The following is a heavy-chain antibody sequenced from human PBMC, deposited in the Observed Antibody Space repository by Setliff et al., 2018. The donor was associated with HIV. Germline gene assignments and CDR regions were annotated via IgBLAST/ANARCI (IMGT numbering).Heavy chain of an antibody. V-gene: IGHV3-15*01. CDR3: ATTDYYYYYMDV. D-gene: IGHD4-17*01. Sequence: LRLSCATSGFTISDTWMTWVRQAPGKGLEWVGRIKSKKAGGTTDYAAPVKGRFTISRDDSKNMLYLQMNSLKTEDTAVYYCATTDYYYYYMDVWGKGTTVTVSS. CDR2: IKSKKAGGTT. J-gene: IGHJ6*03. CDR1: GFTISDTW.